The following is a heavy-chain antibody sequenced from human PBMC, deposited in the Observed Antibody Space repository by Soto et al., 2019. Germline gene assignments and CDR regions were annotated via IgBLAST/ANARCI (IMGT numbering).Heavy chain of an antibody. Sequence: GGSLRLSCAVSGFPFSGYFMSWVRQAPGKGLEWVAHIEHDGSAKKYADSVRGRFTILRDNVQQSLFLEMNSLRVEDTGVYFCAWGNYSPLWGQGTLVTVSS. J-gene: IGHJ4*02. V-gene: IGHV3-7*04. D-gene: IGHD4-4*01. CDR3: AWGNYSPL. CDR1: GFPFSGYF. CDR2: IEHDGSAK.